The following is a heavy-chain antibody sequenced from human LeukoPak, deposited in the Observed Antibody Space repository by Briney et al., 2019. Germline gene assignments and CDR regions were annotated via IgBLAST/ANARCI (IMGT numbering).Heavy chain of an antibody. D-gene: IGHD3-22*01. Sequence: YNMXXGRQEAGRXXEGIXYIGSSASPTHYAASVGGPFTISRDNAKNSLYLQMNSLRDEDTAVYFCPRRPYSDTSRRLSDVWGQGTTVTVSS. J-gene: IGHJ6*02. CDR3: PRRPYSDTSRRLSDV. CDR1: YN. V-gene: IGHV3-48*02. CDR2: IGSSASPT.